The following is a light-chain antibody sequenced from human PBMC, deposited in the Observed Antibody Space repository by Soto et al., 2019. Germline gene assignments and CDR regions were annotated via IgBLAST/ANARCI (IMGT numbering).Light chain of an antibody. CDR3: QQYNSYSGT. CDR1: QSVSSW. V-gene: IGKV1-5*01. J-gene: IGKJ1*01. Sequence: DIQLTKSPSTLSASVGDRVTMTCRASQSVSSWLAWYQQKPGKAPKLLIYDASSLESGVPSRFSGSGSGTEFTLTISSLQPDDFATYYCQQYNSYSGTFGQGTKVDIK. CDR2: DAS.